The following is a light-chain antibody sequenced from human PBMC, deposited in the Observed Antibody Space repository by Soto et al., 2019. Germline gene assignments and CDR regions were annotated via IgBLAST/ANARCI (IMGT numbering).Light chain of an antibody. J-gene: IGKJ2*01. V-gene: IGKV1-5*01. CDR2: DAS. CDR1: QSISTW. CDR3: QQYNSYLYT. Sequence: DIEMTQPPSTLSASVGDRVTITCRASQSISTWLAWYQQKPGKAPNLLIYDASNLESGVPSRFSGSGTGTEFTLTISSLQPDDFATYYCQQYNSYLYTFGQGTKLEIK.